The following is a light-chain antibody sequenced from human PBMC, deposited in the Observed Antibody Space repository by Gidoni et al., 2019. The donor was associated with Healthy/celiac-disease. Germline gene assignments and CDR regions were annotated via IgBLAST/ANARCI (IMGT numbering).Light chain of an antibody. V-gene: IGKV1-39*01. CDR2: AAF. CDR1: QGMSSY. CDR3: QQSYSTST. J-gene: IGKJ1*01. Sequence: DIQMTPSPSSLSASVGDRVNIPCRASQGMSSYLNWYQPKPGKAPKLLSYAAFSLQSWVPARFSGSGSGTDFTLTISSLQTEDFATYYCQQSYSTSTFGQGTKVEIK.